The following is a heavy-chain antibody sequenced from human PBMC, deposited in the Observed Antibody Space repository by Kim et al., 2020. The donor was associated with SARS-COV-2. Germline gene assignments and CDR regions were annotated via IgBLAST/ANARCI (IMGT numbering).Heavy chain of an antibody. Sequence: ASVKVSCKASGYTFTSYYMHWVRQAPGQGLEWMGIINPSGGSTSYAQKFQGRVTMTRDTSTSTVYMELSSLRSEDTAVYYCATSIAAAGIRNNWFDPWGQGTLVTVSS. V-gene: IGHV1-46*01. CDR2: INPSGGST. CDR3: ATSIAAAGIRNNWFDP. D-gene: IGHD6-13*01. J-gene: IGHJ5*02. CDR1: GYTFTSYY.